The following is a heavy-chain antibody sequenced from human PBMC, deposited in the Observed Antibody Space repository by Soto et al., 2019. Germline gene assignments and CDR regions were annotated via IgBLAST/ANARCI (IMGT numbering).Heavy chain of an antibody. CDR3: ARDSSSSGYYYGMDV. V-gene: IGHV1-18*01. CDR2: VSGYSGHS. CDR1: NETLTPYG. D-gene: IGHD6-6*01. J-gene: IGHJ6*02. Sequence: QVHLVQSGAEVKKPGASVKVSCKAPNETLTPYGISGVRQAPGQGLEWMGWVSGYSGHSSSAQEFQDRVIMTTDTSMNTAYMELRSLTSDDSAVYFCARDSSSSGYYYGMDVWGQGTTVTVSS.